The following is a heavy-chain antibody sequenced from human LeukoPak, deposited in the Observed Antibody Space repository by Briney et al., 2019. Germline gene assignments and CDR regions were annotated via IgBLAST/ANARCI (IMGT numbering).Heavy chain of an antibody. J-gene: IGHJ4*02. CDR3: ARGRSTENFDN. CDR1: GYTFTGYY. D-gene: IGHD4-17*01. CDR2: INSNTGDT. V-gene: IGHV1-2*02. Sequence: ASGKLSCKSSGYTFTGYYIHWVRQAHGQGLEWMGWINSNTGDTHYAKQFQGRVTMTRDTSISTDYMERIRLRSDDTAVYYCARGRSTENFDNSGQGTLVTVSS.